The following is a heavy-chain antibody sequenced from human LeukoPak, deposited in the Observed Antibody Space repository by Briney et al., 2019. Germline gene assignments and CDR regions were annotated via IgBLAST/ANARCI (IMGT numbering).Heavy chain of an antibody. Sequence: GGSLILSCAASGFTFRTYAMHWVRQAPGKGLEWVAVISYDGNNKYYADSVKGRFAISRDNSKNTLHLEMNSLRTEDTAVFYCARTPIAVIGYNYFDYWGQGSLVTVSS. V-gene: IGHV3-30*09. CDR2: ISYDGNNK. J-gene: IGHJ4*02. CDR3: ARTPIAVIGYNYFDY. CDR1: GFTFRTYA. D-gene: IGHD6-19*01.